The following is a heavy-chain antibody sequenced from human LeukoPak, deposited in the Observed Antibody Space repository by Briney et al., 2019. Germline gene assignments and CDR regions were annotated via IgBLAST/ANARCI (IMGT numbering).Heavy chain of an antibody. CDR1: GGSFSGYY. D-gene: IGHD2-2*01. J-gene: IGHJ4*02. V-gene: IGHV4-34*01. Sequence: SETLSLTCAVYGGSFSGYYWSWIRQPPGKGLEWIGEINHSGSTNYNPSLKSRVTISVDTSKNQFSLKLSSVTAADTAVYYCAGVRGIVVVPAAMPYYFDYWGQGTLVTVSS. CDR2: INHSGST. CDR3: AGVRGIVVVPAAMPYYFDY.